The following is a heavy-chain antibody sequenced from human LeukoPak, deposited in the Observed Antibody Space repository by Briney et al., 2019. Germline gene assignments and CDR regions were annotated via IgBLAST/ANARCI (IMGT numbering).Heavy chain of an antibody. CDR2: VDPEDGET. V-gene: IGHV1-69-2*01. J-gene: IGHJ5*02. CDR3: ATGRIAVAGTSWFDP. Sequence: ASVKVSCKVSGYTFTYYYMHWVQQAPGKGLEWMGLVDPEDGETIYAEKFQGRVTITADTSTDTAYMELSSLRSENTDVYYCATGRIAVAGTSWFDPWGQGTLVTVSS. D-gene: IGHD6-19*01. CDR1: GYTFTYYY.